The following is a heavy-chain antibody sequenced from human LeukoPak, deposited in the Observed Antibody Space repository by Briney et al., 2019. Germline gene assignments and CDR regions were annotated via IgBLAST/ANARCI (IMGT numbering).Heavy chain of an antibody. CDR3: AKLIVGHNWFDP. CDR2: MNPISGNT. Sequence: AASVKVSCKASGYTFSNNDINWVRQATGQGLEWMGWMNPISGNTGFAQKFQGRVTMTRDTSISTAYMELTRLRSDDTAVYYCAKLIVGHNWFDPWGQGTLVTVSS. D-gene: IGHD3-22*01. CDR1: GYTFSNND. J-gene: IGHJ5*02. V-gene: IGHV1-8*02.